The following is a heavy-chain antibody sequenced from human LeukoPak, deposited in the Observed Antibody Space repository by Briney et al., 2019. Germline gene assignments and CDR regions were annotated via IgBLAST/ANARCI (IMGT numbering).Heavy chain of an antibody. V-gene: IGHV4-39*02. CDR3: ARDKGSSMDY. D-gene: IGHD6-6*01. J-gene: IGHJ4*02. CDR1: GGSISSSSYY. Sequence: KPSETLSLTCTVSGGSISSSSYYWGWIRQPPGKGLEWIGSIYYSGSTYYNPSLKSRVTISVDTSKNQFSLKLSSVTAADTAVYYCARDKGSSMDYWGQGTLVTVSS. CDR2: IYYSGST.